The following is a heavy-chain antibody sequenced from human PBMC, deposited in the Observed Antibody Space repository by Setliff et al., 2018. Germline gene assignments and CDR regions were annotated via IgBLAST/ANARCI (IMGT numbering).Heavy chain of an antibody. CDR1: GGTFSSYA. D-gene: IGHD3-16*01. V-gene: IGHV1-69*05. Sequence: GASVKVSCKASGGTFSSYAISWVRQAPGQGLEWMGGIIPIIGTANYAQKFQGWVSMTRDTSITTAYMELSRLTSDDMAVYFCARSDHLVVDGFDVWGQGTMVTVSS. CDR3: ARSDHLVVDGFDV. J-gene: IGHJ3*01. CDR2: IIPIIGTA.